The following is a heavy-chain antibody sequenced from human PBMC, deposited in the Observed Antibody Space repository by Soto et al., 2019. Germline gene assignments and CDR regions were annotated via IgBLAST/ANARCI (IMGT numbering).Heavy chain of an antibody. CDR1: GGSISSSSYY. CDR2: IYYSGST. D-gene: IGHD2-15*01. V-gene: IGHV4-39*01. CDR3: ERGFIPARLDY. J-gene: IGHJ4*02. Sequence: PSETLSLTCTVSGGSISSSSYYWGWIRQPPGKGLEWIGSIYYSGSTYYNPSLKSRVTISVDTSKNQFSLKLSSVTAADTAVYYGERGFIPARLDYCGQGTLVTVSS.